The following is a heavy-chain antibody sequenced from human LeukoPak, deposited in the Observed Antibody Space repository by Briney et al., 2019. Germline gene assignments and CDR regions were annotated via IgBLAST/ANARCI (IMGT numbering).Heavy chain of an antibody. V-gene: IGHV1-2*02. CDR2: INPNSGGT. CDR1: GYTFTGYY. D-gene: IGHD3-10*01. J-gene: IGHJ4*02. Sequence: ASVKVSCKASGYTFTGYYMHWVRQAPGQGLEWMGWINPNSGGTNYAQKFQGRVTMTRDTSISTAYMKLSRLRSDDTAVYYCARDLSQGYYGSGAKDYWGQGTLVTVSS. CDR3: ARDLSQGYYGSGAKDY.